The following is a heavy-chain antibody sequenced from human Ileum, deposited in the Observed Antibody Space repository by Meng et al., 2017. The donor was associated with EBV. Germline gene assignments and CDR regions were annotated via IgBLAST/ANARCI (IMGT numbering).Heavy chain of an antibody. CDR3: AKGRENMNMIFDF. J-gene: IGHJ4*02. Sequence: EVQLLGAGGVLVQPGGPLRLSCAAAGLTVGNCAMSWVRQATGKGLEWVSSLSNAGDNTYYADSVKGRFTISRDTSKNTLYLQMNTLRVEDTAIYYCAKGRENMNMIFDFWGQGTLVTVSS. D-gene: IGHD3-22*01. CDR2: LSNAGDNT. V-gene: IGHV3-23*01. CDR1: GLTVGNCA.